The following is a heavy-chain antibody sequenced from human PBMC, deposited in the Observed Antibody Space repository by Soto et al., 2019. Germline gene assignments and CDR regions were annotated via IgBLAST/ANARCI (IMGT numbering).Heavy chain of an antibody. CDR3: AKGTRDGRQPEDY. Sequence: PGGSLRLSCTASGFTFSSYGMHWVRQAPGKGLEWVAVISYDGSNKYYADSVKGRFTISRDNSKNTLYLQMNSLRAEDTAVYYCAKGTRDGRQPEDYWGQGTLVTVSS. V-gene: IGHV3-30*18. D-gene: IGHD2-2*01. J-gene: IGHJ4*02. CDR2: ISYDGSNK. CDR1: GFTFSSYG.